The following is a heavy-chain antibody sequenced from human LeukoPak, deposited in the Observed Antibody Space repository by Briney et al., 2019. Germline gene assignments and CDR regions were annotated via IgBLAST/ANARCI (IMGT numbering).Heavy chain of an antibody. CDR3: SRGGYDILAGSIAPPDY. CDR2: INPSGGST. D-gene: IGHD3-9*01. Sequence: ASVKVSCKASGYTFTSYYMHWVRQAPGQGLEWMGIINPSGGSTSYAQKFRGRVTMTRDTSTSTVYMELSSLRSEDTAVYYCSRGGYDILAGSIAPPDYWGQGTLVTVSS. V-gene: IGHV1-46*01. CDR1: GYTFTSYY. J-gene: IGHJ4*02.